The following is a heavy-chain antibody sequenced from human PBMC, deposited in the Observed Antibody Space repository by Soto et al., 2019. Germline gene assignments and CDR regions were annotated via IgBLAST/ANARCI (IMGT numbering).Heavy chain of an antibody. CDR3: ARAGYCSAGTCFHGNCDY. CDR1: GYTFTTYY. J-gene: IGHJ4*02. V-gene: IGHV1-46*01. CDR2: INPNGGST. Sequence: QVQLVQSGAEVKRPGASVKVSCKASGYTFTTYYMHWVRHAPGHGLEWLGIINPNGGSTTYAQKFQGRVPMTRDTSTSTVYLEVSSLRSEDTAVYYCARAGYCSAGTCFHGNCDYWGQGTLVTVSA. D-gene: IGHD2-15*01.